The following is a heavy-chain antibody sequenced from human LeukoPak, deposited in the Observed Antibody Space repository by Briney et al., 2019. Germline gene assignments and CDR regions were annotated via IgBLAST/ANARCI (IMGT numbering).Heavy chain of an antibody. Sequence: SETLSLTCSVSGDSISTSSSYWGWIRQPPGTGLEWIGSIYYSGSTYYNPSLKSRVTISVDTSKNQFSLKLSSVTAADTAVYYCARKEGGQLVNTRRWFDPWGQGTLVTVSS. CDR2: IYYSGST. CDR3: ARKEGGQLVNTRRWFDP. V-gene: IGHV4-39*01. CDR1: GDSISTSSSY. J-gene: IGHJ5*02. D-gene: IGHD6-13*01.